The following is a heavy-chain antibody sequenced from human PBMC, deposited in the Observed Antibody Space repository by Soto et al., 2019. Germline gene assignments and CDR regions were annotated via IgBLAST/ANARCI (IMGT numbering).Heavy chain of an antibody. J-gene: IGHJ6*02. CDR2: INHSGSN. CDR1: GGSFSGYY. Sequence: QVQLQQWGAGLLKPSETLSLTCAVYGGSFSGYYWSWIRQPPGKGLEWIGEINHSGSNNYNPSLKSRVTISVDTSKKQFSLKLSSVTAADTAVYYCARVINSSATFYYHDGMDVWGQGTTVTVS. V-gene: IGHV4-34*01. CDR3: ARVINSSATFYYHDGMDV. D-gene: IGHD6-13*01.